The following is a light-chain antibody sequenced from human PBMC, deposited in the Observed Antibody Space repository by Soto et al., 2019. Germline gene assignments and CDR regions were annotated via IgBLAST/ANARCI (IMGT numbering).Light chain of an antibody. Sequence: QSALTQPASVSGSPGQSITISCTGTSRAFGASNHVSWYQQHPGKAPKLLIYDVGNRPSGISDRFSGSKSGNTASLTISGLLTEDEADYFCSSYRSSSSPPFVFGTGTKVTVL. CDR3: SSYRSSSSPPFV. V-gene: IGLV2-14*03. CDR1: SRAFGASNH. J-gene: IGLJ1*01. CDR2: DVG.